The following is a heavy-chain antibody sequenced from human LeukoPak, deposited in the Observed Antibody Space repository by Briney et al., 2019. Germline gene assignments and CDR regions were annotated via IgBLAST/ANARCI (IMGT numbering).Heavy chain of an antibody. CDR3: VALRGWFGELNDP. V-gene: IGHV3-30*14. CDR2: ISYDGSNK. CDR1: GFTFSSYA. J-gene: IGHJ5*02. Sequence: GGSLRLSCAASGFTFSSYAMHWVRQAPGKGLEWVAVISYDGSNKYYADSVKGRFTISRDNSKNTLYLQMSSLRAEDTAVYYCVALRGWFGELNDPWGQGTLVTVSS. D-gene: IGHD3-10*01.